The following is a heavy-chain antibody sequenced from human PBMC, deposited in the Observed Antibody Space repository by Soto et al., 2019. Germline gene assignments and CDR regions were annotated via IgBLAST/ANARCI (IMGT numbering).Heavy chain of an antibody. CDR1: GGTFGGDP. CDR3: ARKSPVEYSSTTEYTGSAP. D-gene: IGHD6-6*01. CDR2: IIPFFGAT. J-gene: IGHJ4*02. V-gene: IGHV1-69*13. Sequence: SVKVSCKASGGTFGGDPISWVRQAHGQGLEWMGGIIPFFGATNYAQKFQGRVRITADESTSTAYMELSSLRSEDTAFYYCARKSPVEYSSTTEYTGSAPGGRGTLV.